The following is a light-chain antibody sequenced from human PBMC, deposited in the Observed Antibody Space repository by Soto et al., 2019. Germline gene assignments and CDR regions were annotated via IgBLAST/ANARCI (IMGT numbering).Light chain of an antibody. Sequence: DIEMTQSPSTLSASIGDRVTITCRASESVRSWLAWFQQKPGKAPKLLIYKASTLKSGVPSRFSGSGSGTEFTLTISSLQPDDFATYYCQQYNSYSQTFGQGTKVDI. CDR1: ESVRSW. CDR3: QQYNSYSQT. V-gene: IGKV1-5*03. CDR2: KAS. J-gene: IGKJ1*01.